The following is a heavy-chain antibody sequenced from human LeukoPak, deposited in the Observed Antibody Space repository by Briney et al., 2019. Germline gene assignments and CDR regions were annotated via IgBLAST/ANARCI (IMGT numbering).Heavy chain of an antibody. CDR3: ARSVLTAYLINDY. CDR2: INPSSGGT. CDR1: GYTFTGNY. V-gene: IGHV1-2*02. D-gene: IGHD3-9*01. Sequence: ASVTLSCTASGYTFTGNYMNWVRQAPGQPLERMGWINPSSGGTNYAQKFQGSVTMTRDTSISTAYMDLYRLTSDDTAVYYCARSVLTAYLINDYWGQGTLVSVSS. J-gene: IGHJ4*02.